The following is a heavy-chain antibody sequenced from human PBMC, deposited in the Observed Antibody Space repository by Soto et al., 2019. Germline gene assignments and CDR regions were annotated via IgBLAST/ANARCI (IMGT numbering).Heavy chain of an antibody. V-gene: IGHV1-18*01. D-gene: IGHD4-17*01. CDR1: GVTFSSYG. CDR2: ISAYNGTT. J-gene: IGHJ4*02. Sequence: GAPVEVSCKASGVTFSSYGISWVRQAPRQGLEWMGWISAYNGTTNYAQKLQGRVTMTTDTSTSTAYMELRSQRSDDTAVYYCARDLRDYGDSYYFDYWGQGTLVTVSS. CDR3: ARDLRDYGDSYYFDY.